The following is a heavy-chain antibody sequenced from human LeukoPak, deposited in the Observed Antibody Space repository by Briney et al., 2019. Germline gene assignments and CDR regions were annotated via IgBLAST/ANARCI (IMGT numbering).Heavy chain of an antibody. CDR3: ARETTYGSGSFDNDAFDI. V-gene: IGHV4-38-2*02. CDR1: GYSISSGYY. D-gene: IGHD3-10*01. CDR2: IYHSGST. J-gene: IGHJ3*02. Sequence: SETLSLTCAVSGYSISSGYYWGGIRQPPGKGLEWFGSIYHSGSTYYNPSLKSRVTISVDTSKNHFSLKLSSVTAAGTAVYYCARETTYGSGSFDNDAFDIWGQGTMVTVSS.